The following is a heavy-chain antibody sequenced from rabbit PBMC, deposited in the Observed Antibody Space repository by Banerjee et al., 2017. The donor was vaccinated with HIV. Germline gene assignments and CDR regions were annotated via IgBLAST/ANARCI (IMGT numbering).Heavy chain of an antibody. CDR1: GFSFSNKYV. J-gene: IGHJ4*01. V-gene: IGHV1S45*01. Sequence: QEQLEESGGDLVKPEGSLTLTCTASGFSFSNKYVMCWVCQAPGKGLEWIACINTSSGNTVYATWAKGRFTTSKTSSTTVTLQMTSLTVADTATYFCARDAGYAGSNLWGPGSLVTVS. D-gene: IGHD4-2*01. CDR3: ARDAGYAGSNL. CDR2: INTSSGNT.